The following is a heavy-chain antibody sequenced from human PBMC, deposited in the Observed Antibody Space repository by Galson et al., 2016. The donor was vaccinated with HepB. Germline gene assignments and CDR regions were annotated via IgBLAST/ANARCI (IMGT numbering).Heavy chain of an antibody. Sequence: ETLSLTCTVSGGSISSSSYYWGWIRQPPGKGLEWIGSIYYSGSTYYNPSLKSRVTISVDTSKNQFSLKLSSVTAADTAVCYCARHVVAWELRERYYFDYWGQGTLVTVSS. CDR3: ARHVVAWELRERYYFDY. V-gene: IGHV4-39*01. CDR2: IYYSGST. D-gene: IGHD1-26*01. J-gene: IGHJ4*02. CDR1: GGSISSSSYY.